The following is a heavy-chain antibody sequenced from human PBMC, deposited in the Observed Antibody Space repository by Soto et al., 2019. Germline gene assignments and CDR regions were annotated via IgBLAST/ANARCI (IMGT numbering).Heavy chain of an antibody. J-gene: IGHJ5*02. CDR2: IRTYNGNT. Sequence: ASVKVSCKTSGYTFTSYGISWVRQAPGQGLEWMGWIRTYNGNTNYGQKLQGRVTMTRDTSTSTAHMELRSLTSDDTAVYYCVIDMGEWPWGQGTLVTV. CDR1: GYTFTSYG. CDR3: VIDMGEWP. V-gene: IGHV1-18*04. D-gene: IGHD3-16*01.